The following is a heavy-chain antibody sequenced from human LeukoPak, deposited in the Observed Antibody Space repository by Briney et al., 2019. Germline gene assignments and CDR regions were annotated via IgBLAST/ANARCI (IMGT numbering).Heavy chain of an antibody. Sequence: SETLSLTCTVSGGSISSSSYYWSWIRQPPGKGLEWIGSIYYSGSTYYNPSLKSRVTISVDTSKNQFSLKLSSVTAADTAVYYCARGKWLSSEAFDYWGQGTLVTVSP. V-gene: IGHV4-39*01. D-gene: IGHD3-22*01. CDR2: IYYSGST. J-gene: IGHJ4*02. CDR1: GGSISSSSYY. CDR3: ARGKWLSSEAFDY.